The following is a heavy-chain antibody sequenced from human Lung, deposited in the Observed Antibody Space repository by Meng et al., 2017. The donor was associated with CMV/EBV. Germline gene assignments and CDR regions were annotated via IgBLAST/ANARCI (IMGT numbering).Heavy chain of an antibody. CDR3: ARVDCSSTSCYLLDGWFEP. CDR1: GYTFTGYY. J-gene: IGHJ5*02. D-gene: IGHD2-2*01. CDR2: INPNSGGT. Sequence: ASXXVSXKASGYTFTGYYLHWVRQAPGQGLEWMGWINPNSGGTNYAQKFQGRVTMTRDTSISTAYMELSRLRSDDTAVYYCARVDCSSTSCYLLDGWFEPXGQGXQVTVSS. V-gene: IGHV1-2*02.